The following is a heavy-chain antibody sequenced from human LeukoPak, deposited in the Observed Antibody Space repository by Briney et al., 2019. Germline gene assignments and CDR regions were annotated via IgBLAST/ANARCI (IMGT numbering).Heavy chain of an antibody. D-gene: IGHD3-22*01. CDR1: GGSISSYY. CDR2: IYYSVST. CDR3: ASAYYYDSSGYPY. Sequence: PSETLSLTCTVSGGSISSYYWGWIRQPPGKGLEWIGYIYYSVSTNYNPSLKSRVTISVDTSKNQFSLKLSSVTAADTAVYYCASAYYYDSSGYPYWGQGTLVTVPS. J-gene: IGHJ4*02. V-gene: IGHV4-59*01.